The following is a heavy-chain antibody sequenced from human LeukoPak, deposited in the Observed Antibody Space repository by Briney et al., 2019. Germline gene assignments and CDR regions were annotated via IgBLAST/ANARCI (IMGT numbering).Heavy chain of an antibody. Sequence: PSETLSLTCTVSGGSISSYYWSWIRQPPGKGLEWIGEINHSGSTNYNPSLKSRVTISVDTSKNQFSLKLSSVTAADTAVYYCARGYSYGPARKYYFDYWGQGTLVTVSS. CDR2: INHSGST. CDR3: ARGYSYGPARKYYFDY. J-gene: IGHJ4*02. CDR1: GGSISSYY. D-gene: IGHD5-18*01. V-gene: IGHV4-34*01.